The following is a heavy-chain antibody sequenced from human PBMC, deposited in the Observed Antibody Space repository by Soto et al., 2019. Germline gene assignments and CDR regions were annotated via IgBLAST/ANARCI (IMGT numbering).Heavy chain of an antibody. CDR1: GFTFSRFW. D-gene: IGHD3-16*02. V-gene: IGHV3-7*01. CDR2: IKEDGNVK. J-gene: IGHJ4*02. Sequence: EVQLVESGGGLVQPGGSLSVSCAASGFTFSRFWLSWVRQAPGKGLEWVANIKEDGNVKYYVDSGRGRFTISRDNAKNALYLQMDSLRAEDTAVYYCARAYYDHLWGSYRFDYWGQGTLVTVSS. CDR3: ARAYYDHLWGSYRFDY.